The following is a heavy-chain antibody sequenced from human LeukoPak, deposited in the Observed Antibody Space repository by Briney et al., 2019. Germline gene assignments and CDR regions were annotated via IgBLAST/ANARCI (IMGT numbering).Heavy chain of an antibody. D-gene: IGHD6-19*01. Sequence: GGSLRLSCAASGFTFSDYYMSWIRQAPGKGLEWVSYISSSGSTIYYADSVKGRLTISRDNAKNSLYLQMNSLRAEDTAVYYCARTPAYSSGWYFDYWGQGTPVTVSS. J-gene: IGHJ4*02. V-gene: IGHV3-11*04. CDR2: ISSSGSTI. CDR1: GFTFSDYY. CDR3: ARTPAYSSGWYFDY.